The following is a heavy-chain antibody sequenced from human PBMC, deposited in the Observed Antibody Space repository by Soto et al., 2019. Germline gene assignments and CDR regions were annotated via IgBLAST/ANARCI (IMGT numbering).Heavy chain of an antibody. D-gene: IGHD5-12*01. CDR3: AKSPVATVFYFDY. CDR2: LSGSGGNT. CDR1: GFTFSSYA. J-gene: IGHJ4*02. Sequence: GGSLRLSCTASGFTFSSYAMSWVRQAPGKGLEWVSALSGSGGNTYYADSVKGRFTISRDNSKNTLYLQMNSLRAEDTAVYYCAKSPVATVFYFDYWGQRTLVTVSS. V-gene: IGHV3-23*01.